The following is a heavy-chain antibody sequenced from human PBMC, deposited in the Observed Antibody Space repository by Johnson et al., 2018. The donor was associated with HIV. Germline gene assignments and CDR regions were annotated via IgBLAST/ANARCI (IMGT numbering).Heavy chain of an antibody. CDR2: LYSDGRT. J-gene: IGHJ3*02. CDR1: GFTVSSTY. CDR3: ARRCSSSSCSHGAFDI. V-gene: IGHV3-53*01. D-gene: IGHD2-2*01. Sequence: VQLVESGGGLVQPGGSLRLSCAASGFTVSSTYMSWVRQAPGKGLEWLSVLYSDGRTYYADSVKGRFTISRDGSKTTLFLQMNSLRAEDTAVYYCARRCSSSSCSHGAFDIWGQGTMVTVSS.